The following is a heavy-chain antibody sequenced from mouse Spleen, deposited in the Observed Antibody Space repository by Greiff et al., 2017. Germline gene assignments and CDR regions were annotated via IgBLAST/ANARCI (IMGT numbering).Heavy chain of an antibody. Sequence: QVQLKESGAELARPGASVKMSCKASGYTFTSYTMHWVKQRPGQGLEWIGYINPSSGYTKYNQKFKDKATLTADKSSSTAYMQLSSLTSEDSAVYYCARSRGVVDWYFDVWGAGTTVTVSS. CDR3: ARSRGVVDWYFDV. J-gene: IGHJ1*01. CDR1: GYTFTSYT. D-gene: IGHD1-1*01. CDR2: INPSSGYT. V-gene: IGHV1-4*01.